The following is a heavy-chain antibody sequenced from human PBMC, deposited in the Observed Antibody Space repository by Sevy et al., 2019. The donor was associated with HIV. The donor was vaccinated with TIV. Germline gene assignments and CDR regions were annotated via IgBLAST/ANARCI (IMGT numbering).Heavy chain of an antibody. J-gene: IGHJ4*02. CDR2: IKQDGSDK. CDR3: AREGCTKPHDY. V-gene: IGHV3-7*03. D-gene: IGHD2-8*01. Sequence: GGSLRLSCAASGFTLSNYWMSWVRQAPGKGLEWVANIKQDGSDKYYVDSVKGRFTISRDNAKNSLYLQMNSLRAEDTAVYYCAREGCTKPHDYWGQGTLVTVSS. CDR1: GFTLSNYW.